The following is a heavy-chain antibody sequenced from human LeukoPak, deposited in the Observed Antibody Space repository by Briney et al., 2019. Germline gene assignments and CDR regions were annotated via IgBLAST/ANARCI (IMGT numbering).Heavy chain of an antibody. D-gene: IGHD3-9*01. CDR1: GYTFSGYY. CDR3: ARSPHILTGENFDY. Sequence: ASVKVSCKASGYTFSGYYMHWVRQAPGLGLERMGWINLNSGGTNYAQKFQNRVTMTRDTSISTAYMEVSRLRFNDTAVYYCARSPHILTGENFDYWGQGTLVTVSS. V-gene: IGHV1-2*02. CDR2: INLNSGGT. J-gene: IGHJ4*02.